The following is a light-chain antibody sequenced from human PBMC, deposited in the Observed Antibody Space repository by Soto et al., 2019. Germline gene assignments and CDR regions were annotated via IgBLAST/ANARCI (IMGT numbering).Light chain of an antibody. V-gene: IGLV2-23*02. CDR3: SSYAGTSHYV. J-gene: IGLJ1*01. CDR2: EVT. Sequence: QSVLTQPASVSASPGQSINISCTGSDSDVGSYDLVSWYQQHPGKAPKLLIYEVTKRPSGLSNRVSGSKSDNTASLTISGLQAEDEADYYCSSYAGTSHYVFGTGTKVTVL. CDR1: DSDVGSYDL.